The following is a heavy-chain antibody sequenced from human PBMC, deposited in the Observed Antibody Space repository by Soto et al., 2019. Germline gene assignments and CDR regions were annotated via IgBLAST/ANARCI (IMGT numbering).Heavy chain of an antibody. CDR1: GGSFSGYY. V-gene: IGHV3-66*01. Sequence: PSETLSLTCAVYGGSFSGYYMSWVRQAPGKGLEWVSVIYSGGSTYYADSVKGRFTISRDNSQNTLYLQMNSLRAEDTAVYYCASVVPAAMVFQHWGQGTLVTVSS. CDR3: ASVVPAAMVFQH. D-gene: IGHD2-2*01. CDR2: IYSGGST. J-gene: IGHJ1*01.